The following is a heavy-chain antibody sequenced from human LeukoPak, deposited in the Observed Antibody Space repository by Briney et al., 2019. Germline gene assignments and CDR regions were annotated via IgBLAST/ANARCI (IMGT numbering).Heavy chain of an antibody. Sequence: PGGSLRLSCAVSGLTFYTYAMSWVRQAPGKGLEWVSYISSSSSTIYYADSVKGRFTISRDNAKNSLYLQMNRLRAEDTAVYYCARPAVAGLRAGGYDYWGQGTLVTVSS. D-gene: IGHD6-19*01. J-gene: IGHJ4*02. CDR2: ISSSSSTI. CDR1: GLTFYTYA. V-gene: IGHV3-48*01. CDR3: ARPAVAGLRAGGYDY.